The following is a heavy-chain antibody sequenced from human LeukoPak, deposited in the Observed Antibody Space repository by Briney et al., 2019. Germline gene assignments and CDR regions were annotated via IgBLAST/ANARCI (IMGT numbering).Heavy chain of an antibody. CDR2: ISYDGSNK. CDR1: GFTFSSYA. D-gene: IGHD5-18*01. V-gene: IGHV3-30-3*01. CDR3: ATLSVDTAMVDLPYFDY. J-gene: IGHJ4*02. Sequence: GGSLRLSCAASGFTFSSYAMHWVRQAPGKGLEWVAVISYDGSNKYYADSVKGRFTISRDNSKNTLYLQMNSLRAEDTAVYYCATLSVDTAMVDLPYFDYWGQGTLVTVSS.